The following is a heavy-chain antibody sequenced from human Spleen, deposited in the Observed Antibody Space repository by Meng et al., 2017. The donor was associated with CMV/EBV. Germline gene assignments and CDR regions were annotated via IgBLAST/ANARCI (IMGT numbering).Heavy chain of an antibody. CDR2: ISYDGSNK. D-gene: IGHD6-6*01. Sequence: VQLVGSGGGLVKPGGSLRLSCAASGFTFSSYAMHWVRQAPGKGLEWVAVISYDGSNKYYADSVKGRFTISRDNSKNTLYLQMNSLRAEDTAVYYCAKTIAARPVDWGQGTLVTVSS. CDR1: GFTFSSYA. CDR3: AKTIAARPVD. V-gene: IGHV3-30-3*01. J-gene: IGHJ4*02.